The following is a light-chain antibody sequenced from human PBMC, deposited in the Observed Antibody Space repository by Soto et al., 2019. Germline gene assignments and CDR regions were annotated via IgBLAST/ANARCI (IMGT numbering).Light chain of an antibody. V-gene: IGKV3-20*01. CDR2: GAS. J-gene: IGKJ1*01. Sequence: EIVLTQSPGSLSLSPGERVTLSCRASQSVSSSYLAWYQQEPGQAPRLLIYGASSRATGIPDRFSGSGSGTDFTLTISRLEPEDFAVYYCQQYGSSPGTFGQGTKVEIK. CDR3: QQYGSSPGT. CDR1: QSVSSSY.